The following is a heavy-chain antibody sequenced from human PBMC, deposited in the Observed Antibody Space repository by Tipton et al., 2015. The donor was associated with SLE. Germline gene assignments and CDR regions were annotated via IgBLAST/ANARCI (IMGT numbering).Heavy chain of an antibody. CDR1: GLTFSSYG. Sequence: SLRLSCAASGLTFSSYGMHWVRQAPGKGLEWVSSISSSSSYIYYADSVKGRFTISRDNAKNSLYLQMNSLRAEDTAVYYCARDHDLFAFDIWGQGTMVTVSS. CDR3: ARDHDLFAFDI. V-gene: IGHV3-21*01. CDR2: ISSSSSYI. J-gene: IGHJ3*02.